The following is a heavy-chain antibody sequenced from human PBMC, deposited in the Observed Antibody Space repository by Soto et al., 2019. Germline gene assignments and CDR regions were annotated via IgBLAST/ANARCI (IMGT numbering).Heavy chain of an antibody. CDR3: ASRDPGTSVDY. CDR2: IYYSGST. J-gene: IGHJ4*02. D-gene: IGHD1-7*01. CDR1: GGSISSGDYY. Sequence: QVQLQESGPGLVKPSQTLSLTCTVSGGSISSGDYYWSWIRQPPGKGLEWIGYIYYSGSTFYNPSLKNRVTISLDTSKIQFSLKLSSVTAADTAVYYCASRDPGTSVDYWGQGTLVTVSS. V-gene: IGHV4-30-4*01.